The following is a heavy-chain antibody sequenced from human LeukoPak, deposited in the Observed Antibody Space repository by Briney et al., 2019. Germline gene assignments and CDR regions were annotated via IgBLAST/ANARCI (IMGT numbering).Heavy chain of an antibody. CDR3: AGVAVKGPIDY. J-gene: IGHJ4*02. CDR2: INPDGGGT. V-gene: IGHV1-2*02. CDR1: GYTFTGYY. Sequence: GASVKVSCKTSGYTFTGYYIHWVRQAPGQGLEWMGWINPDGGGTNYAQNFQGRVTMTRDTSISTAYMELSRLRSDDTAVYYCAGVAVKGPIDYWGQGTLVTVSS. D-gene: IGHD6-19*01.